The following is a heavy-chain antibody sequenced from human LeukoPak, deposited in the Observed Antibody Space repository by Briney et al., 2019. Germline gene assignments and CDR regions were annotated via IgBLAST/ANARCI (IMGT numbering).Heavy chain of an antibody. CDR2: INHSGST. J-gene: IGHJ2*01. CDR3: ARENLYSSSLWYFDL. Sequence: SETLSLTCAVYGGSFSGYYWSWIRQPPGKGLEWIGEINHSGSTNYNPSLKSRVTISVDTSKNQFSLKLSSVTAADTAVYYCARENLYSSSLWYFDLWGRGTLVTVSS. V-gene: IGHV4-34*01. CDR1: GGSFSGYY. D-gene: IGHD6-19*01.